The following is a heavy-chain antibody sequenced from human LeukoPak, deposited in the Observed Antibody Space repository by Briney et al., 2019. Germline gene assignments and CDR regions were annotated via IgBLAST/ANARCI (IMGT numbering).Heavy chain of an antibody. Sequence: SVKVSCKTSGGTFSSYAISWVRQAPGQGLEWMGGIIPIFGTANYAQKFQGRVTITRNTSITTAYMELSSLRSDDTAMYYCARAAYSSSWYLDYWGQGTLVTVSS. D-gene: IGHD6-13*01. J-gene: IGHJ4*02. CDR3: ARAAYSSSWYLDY. CDR2: IIPIFGTA. CDR1: GGTFSSYA. V-gene: IGHV1-69*05.